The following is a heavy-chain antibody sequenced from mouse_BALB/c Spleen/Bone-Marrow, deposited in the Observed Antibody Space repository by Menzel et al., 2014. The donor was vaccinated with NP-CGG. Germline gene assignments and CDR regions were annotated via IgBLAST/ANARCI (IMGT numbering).Heavy chain of an antibody. J-gene: IGHJ1*01. CDR1: GFTFSSYV. V-gene: IGHV5-9-1*01. CDR3: ASRGENSLLRPRYCDV. CDR2: ISSGGTYT. D-gene: IGHD1-2*01. Sequence: EVMLVESGGGLVKPGGSLELSCAASGFTFSSYVMSWVRQTPEKRLEWVATISSGGTYTYYPDSVKGRFTISRDNAKNTLYLQMSSLRSEDPAKYYCASRGENSLLRPRYCDVWGAGTTVTVSS.